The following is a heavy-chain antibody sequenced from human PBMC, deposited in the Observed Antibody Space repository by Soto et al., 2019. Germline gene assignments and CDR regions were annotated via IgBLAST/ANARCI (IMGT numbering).Heavy chain of an antibody. J-gene: IGHJ4*02. Sequence: GGSLRLSCAVSGFTSDDRGVHWVRQGQGKDLKWDSGLIWNTGNTGYADSVNGRLTTTSNNAKNSLYLQMNSLGVEDTAFYYYVKDSEPGGAAYWGQGTLVTVSS. CDR1: GFTSDDRG. CDR2: LIWNTGNT. CDR3: VKDSEPGGAAY. V-gene: IGHV3-9*02. D-gene: IGHD3-16*01.